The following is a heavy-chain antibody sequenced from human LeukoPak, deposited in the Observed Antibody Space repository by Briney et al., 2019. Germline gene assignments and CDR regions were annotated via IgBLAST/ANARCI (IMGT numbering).Heavy chain of an antibody. Sequence: ASVKVSCKTSGYNFTVFYLHWVRQAPGQGPEWLGWVNPTSGVTKYAQKFEGRVVLSRDASIDTVYMEMRSLRYDDTAVYYCTTLFISPIAADYWGQGTLVIVS. V-gene: IGHV1-2*02. CDR2: VNPTSGVT. CDR3: TTLFISPIAADY. D-gene: IGHD2-21*01. J-gene: IGHJ4*02. CDR1: GYNFTVFY.